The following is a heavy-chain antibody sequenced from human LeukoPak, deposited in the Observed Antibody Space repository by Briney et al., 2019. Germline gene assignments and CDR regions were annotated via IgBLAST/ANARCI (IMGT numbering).Heavy chain of an antibody. V-gene: IGHV3-30*18. CDR1: GFTFSSYG. Sequence: GGSLRLSCAASGFTFSSYGMHWVRQAPGKGLDWVAVISNDGSKKYYADSVKGRFTISRDNSKNTLYLQMNSLRAEDTAVYYCAKAHIVVVVAATAFDYWGQGTLVTVSS. J-gene: IGHJ4*02. D-gene: IGHD2-15*01. CDR3: AKAHIVVVVAATAFDY. CDR2: ISNDGSKK.